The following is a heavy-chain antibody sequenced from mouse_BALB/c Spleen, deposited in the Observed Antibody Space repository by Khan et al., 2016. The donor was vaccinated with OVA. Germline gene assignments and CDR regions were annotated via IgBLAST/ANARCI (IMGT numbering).Heavy chain of an antibody. CDR2: IWSGGKT. CDR3: ASTSYMYDLTY. J-gene: IGHJ3*01. D-gene: IGHD2-14*01. V-gene: IGHV2-2*01. Sequence: QVQLKQSGPGLVQPSQSLSITCTVSGFSLTTYGVHWVRQSPGKGLEWLGLIWSGGKTDYNAAFISRLSITKDNFKSQVFFKMNSLQADDKGMVDCASTSYMYDLTYWPHETLVTVSA. CDR1: GFSLTTYG.